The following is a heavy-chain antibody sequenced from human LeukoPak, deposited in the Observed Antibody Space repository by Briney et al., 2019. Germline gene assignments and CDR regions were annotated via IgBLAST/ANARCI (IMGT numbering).Heavy chain of an antibody. CDR2: IIPILGIA. V-gene: IGHV1-69*04. CDR3: ARGYDSSGYYRYYFDY. CDR1: GGTFSSYA. Sequence: SVKVSCKASGGTFSSYAISWVRQAPGQGLEWMGRIIPILGIANYAQKFQGRVTITADKSTSTAYMELSSLRSEDTAVYYCARGYDSSGYYRYYFDYWGQGTLVTVSS. J-gene: IGHJ4*02. D-gene: IGHD3-22*01.